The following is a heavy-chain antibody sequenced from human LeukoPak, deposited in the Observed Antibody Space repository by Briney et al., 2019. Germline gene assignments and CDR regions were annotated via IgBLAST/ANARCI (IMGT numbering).Heavy chain of an antibody. CDR1: GGSISSSNW. CDR2: IYHSGST. CDR3: ARASYGSGTSGGSGMDV. Sequence: PSGTLSLTCAVSGGSISSSNWWSWVRQPPGKGLEWIGEIYHSGSTNYNPSPKSRVTISVDKSKNQFSLKLSSVTAADTAVYYCARASYGSGTSGGSGMDVWGKGTTVTVSS. V-gene: IGHV4-4*02. D-gene: IGHD3-10*01. J-gene: IGHJ6*04.